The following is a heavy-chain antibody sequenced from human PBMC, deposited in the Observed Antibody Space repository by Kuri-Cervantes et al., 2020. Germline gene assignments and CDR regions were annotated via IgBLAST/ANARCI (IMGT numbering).Heavy chain of an antibody. D-gene: IGHD5-24*01. CDR3: ARVADGYYNGYYFDF. J-gene: IGHJ4*02. V-gene: IGHV4-34*01. CDR1: DASFSSFY. CDR2: INHSGNT. Sequence: SWGVYDASFSSFYWRWIRQPPGKGLGWIGEINHSGNTFYNPSLKSRVTISVDTSNNPFSLKLSSMTAADTAVYYCARVADGYYNGYYFDFWGQGTLVTVSS.